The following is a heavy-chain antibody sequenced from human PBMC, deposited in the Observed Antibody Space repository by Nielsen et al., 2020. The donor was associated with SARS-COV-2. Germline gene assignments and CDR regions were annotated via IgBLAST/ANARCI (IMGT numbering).Heavy chain of an antibody. V-gene: IGHV2-70*11. D-gene: IGHD3-10*01. Sequence: SGPTLVKPTQTLTLTCTFSGFSLSTSGMCVSWIRQPPGKALEWLARIDWDDDKYYSTSLKTRLTISKDTSKNQVVLTMTNMDPVDTATYYCARIRVGYYGSGRAYYYGMDVWGQGTTVTVSS. J-gene: IGHJ6*02. CDR3: ARIRVGYYGSGRAYYYGMDV. CDR1: GFSLSTSGMC. CDR2: IDWDDDK.